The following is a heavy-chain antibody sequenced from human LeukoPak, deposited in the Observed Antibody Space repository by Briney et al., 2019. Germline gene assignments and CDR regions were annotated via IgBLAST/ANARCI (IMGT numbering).Heavy chain of an antibody. CDR1: GGTFSSYA. CDR3: ARDRYSRDGYNSDYYYYYMDV. J-gene: IGHJ6*03. D-gene: IGHD5-24*01. Sequence: GASVKVSCKASGGTFSSYAISWVRQASGQGLEWMGGIIPIFGTANYAQKFQGRVTITADKSTSTAYMELSSLRSEDTAVYYCARDRYSRDGYNSDYYYYYMDVWGKGTTVTISS. V-gene: IGHV1-69*06. CDR2: IIPIFGTA.